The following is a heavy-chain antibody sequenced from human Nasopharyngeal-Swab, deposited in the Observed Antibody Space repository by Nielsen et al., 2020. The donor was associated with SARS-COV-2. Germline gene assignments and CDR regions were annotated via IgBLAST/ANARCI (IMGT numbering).Heavy chain of an antibody. CDR2: INWNGGTT. V-gene: IGHV3-20*04. CDR1: GFTFDDYR. J-gene: IGHJ3*01. D-gene: IGHD3-10*01. CDR3: ARGSSVHAFDV. Sequence: GESLKISCVASGFTFDDYRMSWVRQAPGKGLEWVPGINWNGGTTDYADSVKGRFTVSRDNSKNTLFLEMDSLRAEDTAVYYCARGSSVHAFDVWGQGTEVTVSS.